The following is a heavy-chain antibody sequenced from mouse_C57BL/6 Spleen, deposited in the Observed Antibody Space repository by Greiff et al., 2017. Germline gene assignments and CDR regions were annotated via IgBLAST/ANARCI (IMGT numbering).Heavy chain of an antibody. CDR1: GYTFPSYW. CDR2: IDPSDSYT. CDR3: ARRVTTVVAPYFDD. J-gene: IGHJ2*01. Sequence: QVQLQQPGAELVMPGASVKLSCKASGYTFPSYWMHWVKQRPGQGLEWIGEIDPSDSYTTYNQKFKGKSTLTVDKSSSTAYMQLSSLTSEDAAVYYCARRVTTVVAPYFDDWGQGTTRTVSS. V-gene: IGHV1-69*01. D-gene: IGHD1-1*01.